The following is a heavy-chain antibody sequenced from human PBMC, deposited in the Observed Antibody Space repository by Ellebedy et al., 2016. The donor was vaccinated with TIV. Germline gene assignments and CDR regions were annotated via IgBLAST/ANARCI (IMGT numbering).Heavy chain of an antibody. Sequence: GESLKISCAASGFTFSNYAMSWVRQAPGKGLEWVSAISLSGGSKYYADSVKGRFTISRDNSKNTLYLQMNSLRAEDTAVYYCAKLSGSSFGDYWGQGTLVTVSS. J-gene: IGHJ4*02. V-gene: IGHV3-23*01. D-gene: IGHD1-26*01. CDR2: ISLSGGSK. CDR3: AKLSGSSFGDY. CDR1: GFTFSNYA.